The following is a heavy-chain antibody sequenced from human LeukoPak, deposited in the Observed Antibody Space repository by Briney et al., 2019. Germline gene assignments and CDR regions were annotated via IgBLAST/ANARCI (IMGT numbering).Heavy chain of an antibody. CDR1: GFTVSSNY. Sequence: QTGGSLRLSCAASGFTVSSNYMSWIRQAPGKGLEWVSVIYSGGSTYYADSVKGRFTISRDNTKNSLYLQMNSLRAEDTAVFYCARPYYYSSGSLPYWGQGTLVTVSS. V-gene: IGHV3-66*04. CDR2: IYSGGST. J-gene: IGHJ4*02. CDR3: ARPYYYSSGSLPY. D-gene: IGHD3-10*01.